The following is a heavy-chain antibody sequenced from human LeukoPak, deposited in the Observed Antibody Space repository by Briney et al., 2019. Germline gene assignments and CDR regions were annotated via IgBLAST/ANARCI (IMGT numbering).Heavy chain of an antibody. Sequence: SETLSLTCIVSGGSISSYYWSWIRQPPGKGLEWIGYIYYSGSTNYNPSLKSRVTISLDTSKNQFSLKLSSVTAADTAVYYCARSLYYFGSDSFDIWGQGTMVTVSS. J-gene: IGHJ3*02. CDR2: IYYSGST. CDR3: ARSLYYFGSDSFDI. V-gene: IGHV4-59*01. D-gene: IGHD3-10*01. CDR1: GGSISSYY.